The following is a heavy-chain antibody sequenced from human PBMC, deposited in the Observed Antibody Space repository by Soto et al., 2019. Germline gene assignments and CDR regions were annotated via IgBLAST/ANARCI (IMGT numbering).Heavy chain of an antibody. CDR3: ARSSFDY. V-gene: IGHV3-21*01. Sequence: GGSLRLSCAASGFTFSGYTMNWVRQAPGKGLEWVSSITSGSSYIYYADSVKGRFTISRDNAKNSLYLQINSLRAEDTAMYYCARSSFDYWGQGTLVTVSS. CDR2: ITSGSSYI. J-gene: IGHJ4*02. CDR1: GFTFSGYT.